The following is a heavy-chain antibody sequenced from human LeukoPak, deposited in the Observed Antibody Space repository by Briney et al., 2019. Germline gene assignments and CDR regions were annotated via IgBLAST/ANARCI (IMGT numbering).Heavy chain of an antibody. CDR3: VKGGWLDN. Sequence: PGGSLRLSCAASGFTFRSYDMNWVRQAPEKGLEWVSFISGGNDNTYYADSVKGRFTISRDNSKNTLYLQMNSLRAEDTALYHCVKGGWLDNWGQGTLVTVSS. CDR1: GFTFRSYD. CDR2: ISGGNDNT. V-gene: IGHV3-23*01. J-gene: IGHJ5*02.